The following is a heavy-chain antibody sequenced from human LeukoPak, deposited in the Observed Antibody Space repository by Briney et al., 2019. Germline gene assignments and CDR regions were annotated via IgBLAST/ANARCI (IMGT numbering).Heavy chain of an antibody. CDR3: ARTNTYYYDRSGYYHQDPFDY. V-gene: IGHV1-2*02. Sequence: ASVKVSCKASDYTFTGYYMNWVRQAPGQGLEWMGWINPNSGGTNYAQKFQGRVTMTRDTPISTAYMELSRLRSDDTAVYYCARTNTYYYDRSGYYHQDPFDYWGQGTLVTVSS. J-gene: IGHJ4*02. D-gene: IGHD3-22*01. CDR2: INPNSGGT. CDR1: DYTFTGYY.